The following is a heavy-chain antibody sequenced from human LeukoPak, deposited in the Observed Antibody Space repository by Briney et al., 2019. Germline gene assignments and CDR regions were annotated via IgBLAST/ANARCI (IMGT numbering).Heavy chain of an antibody. CDR1: GGSTSGGNYY. V-gene: IGHV4-39*01. CDR3: ARHYGP. Sequence: SETLSLTCIVSGGSTSGGNYYWGWIRRPPGKGLEWIGGISSSGNTYYNPSLKSRITISNDTSKNHFSLKLSSVTAADTAVYYCARHYGPWGQGTLVTVSS. J-gene: IGHJ5*02. D-gene: IGHD3-10*01. CDR2: ISSSGNT.